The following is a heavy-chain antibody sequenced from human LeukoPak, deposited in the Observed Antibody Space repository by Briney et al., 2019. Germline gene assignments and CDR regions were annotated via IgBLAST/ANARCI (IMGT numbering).Heavy chain of an antibody. Sequence: ASVKLSCKASGFTFGTSAVQWVRHARGQRLEWIGWIVVGSVSTNYAEKFQERVTITRDMSTSTAYMELSSLTSEDTAVYYCAATLTVTTGSAYFGMDVWGQGTTGTVSS. CDR2: IVVGSVST. D-gene: IGHD4-17*01. V-gene: IGHV1-58*01. CDR1: GFTFGTSA. J-gene: IGHJ6*02. CDR3: AATLTVTTGSAYFGMDV.